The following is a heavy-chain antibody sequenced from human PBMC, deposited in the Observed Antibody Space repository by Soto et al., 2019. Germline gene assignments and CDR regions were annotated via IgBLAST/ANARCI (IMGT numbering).Heavy chain of an antibody. D-gene: IGHD4-17*01. J-gene: IGHJ6*02. V-gene: IGHV1-18*01. CDR2: ISAYNGNT. CDR3: AAYPTVTQSDYYYSGMDV. Sequence: QVQLVQSGAEVKKPGASVKVSCKASGYTFTSYGISWVRQAPGQGLEWMGWISAYNGNTNYAQKLQGRVTMTTDTSTSTAYMELRSRRSDDTAVYYCAAYPTVTQSDYYYSGMDVWGQGTKVTVSS. CDR1: GYTFTSYG.